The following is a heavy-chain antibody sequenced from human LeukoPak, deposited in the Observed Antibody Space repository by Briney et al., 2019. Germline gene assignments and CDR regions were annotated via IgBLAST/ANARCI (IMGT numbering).Heavy chain of an antibody. Sequence: ASVKVSCKASGYTFTSYGISWVRQAPGQGLEWMGWISANNGNTNYAQKLQGRVTMTTDTSTSTAYMELRSLRSDDTAVYYCARDPPYDFWSGYTTARYYFDYWGQGTLVTVSS. CDR1: GYTFTSYG. V-gene: IGHV1-18*01. CDR3: ARDPPYDFWSGYTTARYYFDY. J-gene: IGHJ4*02. D-gene: IGHD3-3*01. CDR2: ISANNGNT.